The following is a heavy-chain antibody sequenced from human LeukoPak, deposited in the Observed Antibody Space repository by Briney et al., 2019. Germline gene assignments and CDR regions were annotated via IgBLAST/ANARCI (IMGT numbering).Heavy chain of an antibody. CDR1: GVTFSSYA. J-gene: IGHJ6*02. CDR3: AKAVRDDYGDYPEDPHYYYGMDV. V-gene: IGHV3-23*01. CDR2: ISGSGGIT. D-gene: IGHD4-17*01. Sequence: GGSLRLSCAASGVTFSSYAMSWVRQAPGKGLEWVSAISGSGGITYYADSVKGRFTISRDNSKNTLYLQMNSLRAEDTAVYYCAKAVRDDYGDYPEDPHYYYGMDVWGQGTTVTVSS.